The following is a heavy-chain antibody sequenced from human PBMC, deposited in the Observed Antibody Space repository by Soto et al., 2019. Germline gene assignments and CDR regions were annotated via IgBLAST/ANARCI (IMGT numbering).Heavy chain of an antibody. CDR1: GGSISSGDYY. Sequence: SETLSLTCTVSGGSISSGDYYWTWIRQPPGKGLEWIGYIYYSGSTYYNPSLKSRVTISVDTSKNQFSLKLSSVTAADTAVYYCATYGSGSYKPTTFDYWGQGTLVTVSS. V-gene: IGHV4-31*03. J-gene: IGHJ4*02. CDR3: ATYGSGSYKPTTFDY. D-gene: IGHD3-10*01. CDR2: IYYSGST.